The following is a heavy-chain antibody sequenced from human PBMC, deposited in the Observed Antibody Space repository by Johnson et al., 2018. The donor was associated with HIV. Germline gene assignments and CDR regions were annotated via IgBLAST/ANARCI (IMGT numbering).Heavy chain of an antibody. V-gene: IGHV3-43*01. D-gene: IGHD1-14*01. CDR2: ISWDGGST. CDR1: GFTFDDYT. Sequence: VQLVESGGVVVQPGGSLRLSCAASGFTFDDYTMHWVRQAPGKGLEWVSLISWDGGSTYYADSVKGRFTISRDNSKNSLYMQMNSLRTEDTALYYCAKEGPTGAFDIWGQGTMVTVSS. CDR3: AKEGPTGAFDI. J-gene: IGHJ3*02.